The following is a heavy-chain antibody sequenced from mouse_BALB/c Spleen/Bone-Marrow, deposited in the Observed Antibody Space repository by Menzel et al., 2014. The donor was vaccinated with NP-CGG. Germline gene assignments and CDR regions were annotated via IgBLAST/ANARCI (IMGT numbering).Heavy chain of an antibody. V-gene: IGHV1-7*01. J-gene: IGHJ2*01. CDR2: INPSTGYT. D-gene: IGHD1-2*01. Sequence: QVQLQQSGAELAKPGASVKMPCKASGYTFTSYWMHWVKQRPGQGLEWIGYINPSTGYTEYNQKFKDKATLTADKSSSTAYMQLSSLTSEDSAVYYCARSPHYYDLDYWSQGTTLTVSS. CDR3: ARSPHYYDLDY. CDR1: GYTFTSYW.